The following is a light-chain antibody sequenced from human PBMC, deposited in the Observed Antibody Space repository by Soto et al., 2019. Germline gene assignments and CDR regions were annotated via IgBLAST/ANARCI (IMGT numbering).Light chain of an antibody. CDR2: GAS. V-gene: IGKV3-20*01. J-gene: IGKJ3*01. CDR3: QQYGSSTFT. Sequence: EIVLTQSPGTLSLSPGERATLSCRASQSVSSSYLAWYQQKPGQAPRLLIYGASSRATGIPDRFSGSRYGTDCTLTISRLEPVDLAVYYCQQYGSSTFTFGPGTKVDI. CDR1: QSVSSSY.